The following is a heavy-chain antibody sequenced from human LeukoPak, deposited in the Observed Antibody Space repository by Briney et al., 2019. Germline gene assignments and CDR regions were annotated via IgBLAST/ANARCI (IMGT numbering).Heavy chain of an antibody. CDR3: AREAYYDSSGYYYGYYYYGMDV. CDR2: ISYDGSNK. V-gene: IGHV3-30-3*01. D-gene: IGHD3-22*01. Sequence: GGSLRLSCAASGFTFSSYWMGWVRQAPGKGLEWVAVISYDGSNKYYADSVKGRFTISRDNSKNTLYLQMNSLRAEDTAVYYCAREAYYDSSGYYYGYYYYGMDVWGQGTTVTVSS. J-gene: IGHJ6*02. CDR1: GFTFSSYW.